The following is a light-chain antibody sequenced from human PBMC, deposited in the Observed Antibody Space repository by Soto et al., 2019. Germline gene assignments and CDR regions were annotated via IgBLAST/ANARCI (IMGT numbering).Light chain of an antibody. CDR2: SDT. J-gene: IGLJ1*01. CDR1: SSNIGAGYD. V-gene: IGLV1-40*01. CDR3: QSYDSSLNGYV. Sequence: QSVLTQPPSVSGAPGQGVTISCTGSSSNIGAGYDVHWYQRLPGTAPKLLIYSDTNRPSGVPDRFSGSKSGTSASLAITGLQADDEGDYYCQSYDSSLNGYVFGSGTQLTVL.